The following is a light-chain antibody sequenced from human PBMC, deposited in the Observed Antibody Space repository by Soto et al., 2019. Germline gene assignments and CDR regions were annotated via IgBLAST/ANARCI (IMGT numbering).Light chain of an antibody. V-gene: IGKV1-39*01. CDR3: QQYHNWPPIT. CDR2: AAS. Sequence: DIQVTQSPSSLPASVGDRVTITCRARQSIGTYLNWYQQKPGKAPNLLIYAASSLQSGVPPRFSGSRSGTDFTLTISSLQPEEFAVYYCQQYHNWPPITFGQGTRLEIK. J-gene: IGKJ5*01. CDR1: QSIGTY.